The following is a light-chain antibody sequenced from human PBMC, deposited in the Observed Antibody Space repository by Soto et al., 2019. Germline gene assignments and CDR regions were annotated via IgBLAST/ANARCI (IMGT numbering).Light chain of an antibody. CDR3: QEYDTYST. CDR2: KAS. V-gene: IGKV1-5*03. CDR1: QSISNW. J-gene: IGKJ1*01. Sequence: DIQMTQSPSTLSGSVGDRVTITCRASQSISNWLAWYQQKPGKAPKLLIYKASSLESGVPSRFSGSGSGTEFTLTISSLQPDDFATYYCQEYDTYSTFGQGTKGDIK.